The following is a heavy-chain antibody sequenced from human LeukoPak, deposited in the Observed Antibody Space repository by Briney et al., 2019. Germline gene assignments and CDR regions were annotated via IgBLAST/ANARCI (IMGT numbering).Heavy chain of an antibody. CDR3: ARCKTYYYDSSGYADFDY. CDR1: GGTFSSYA. D-gene: IGHD3-22*01. J-gene: IGHJ4*02. V-gene: IGHV1-2*02. Sequence: ASVKVSCKASGGTFSSYAISWVRQAPGQGLEWMGWINPNSGGTNYAQKFQGRVTMTRDTSISTAYMELSRLRSDDTAVYYCARCKTYYYDSSGYADFDYWGQGTLVTVSS. CDR2: INPNSGGT.